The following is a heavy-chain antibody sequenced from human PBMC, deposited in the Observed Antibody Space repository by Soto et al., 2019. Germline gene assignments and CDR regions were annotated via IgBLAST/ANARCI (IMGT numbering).Heavy chain of an antibody. CDR1: GGSISSYY. D-gene: IGHD4-4*01. J-gene: IGHJ4*02. V-gene: IGHV4-59*01. CDR3: AIRYGYSFDY. Sequence: SETLSLTCTVSGGSISSYYWSWIRQPPGKGLEWIGYIFYSGSTNYNPSLKSRVTISVDTSKNHFSLNLSSVTAADTAVYYCAIRYGYSFDYWGQGTLVTVSS. CDR2: IFYSGST.